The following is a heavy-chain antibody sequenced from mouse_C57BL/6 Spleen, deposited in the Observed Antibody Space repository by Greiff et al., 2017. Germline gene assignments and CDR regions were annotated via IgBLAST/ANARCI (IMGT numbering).Heavy chain of an antibody. V-gene: IGHV1-7*01. CDR2: INPSSGYT. Sequence: QVQLQQSGAELAKPGASVKLSCKASGYTFTSYWMHWVKQRPGQGLEWIGYINPSSGYTKYNQKFKDKATLTADKSSSTAYMQLSSLTYEDSAVYYYASEGEWMDNYFDYWGQGTTLTVSS. J-gene: IGHJ2*01. CDR1: GYTFTSYW. D-gene: IGHD2-3*01. CDR3: ASEGEWMDNYFDY.